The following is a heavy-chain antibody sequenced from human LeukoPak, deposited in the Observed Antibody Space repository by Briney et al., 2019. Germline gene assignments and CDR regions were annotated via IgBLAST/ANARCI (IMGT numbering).Heavy chain of an antibody. D-gene: IGHD1-7*01. J-gene: IGHJ4*02. CDR3: ARESYWNYRHFDY. Sequence: GGSLRLSCAASGFTFSSYSMNWVRQAPGKGLEWVSSISSSSSYIYYADSVKGRFTISRDNAKNSPYLQVNSLRAEDTAVYYCARESYWNYRHFDYWGQGTLVTVSS. CDR2: ISSSSSYI. V-gene: IGHV3-21*01. CDR1: GFTFSSYS.